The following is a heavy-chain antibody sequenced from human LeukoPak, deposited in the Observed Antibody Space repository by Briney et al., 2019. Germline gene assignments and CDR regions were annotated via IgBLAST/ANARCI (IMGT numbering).Heavy chain of an antibody. J-gene: IGHJ3*02. V-gene: IGHV1-2*02. CDR3: ARILDVWGSYRYAFDI. CDR2: INPNSGGT. CDR1: GYTFTGYY. D-gene: IGHD3-16*02. Sequence: ASVKVSCKASGYTFTGYYMHWVRQAPGQGLEWMGWINPNSGGTNYAQKFQGRVTMTRDTSISTAYMELSRLRSDGTAVYYCARILDVWGSYRYAFDIWGQGTMVTVSS.